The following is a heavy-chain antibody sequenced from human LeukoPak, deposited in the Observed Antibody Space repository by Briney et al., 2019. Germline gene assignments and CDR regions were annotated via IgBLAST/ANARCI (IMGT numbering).Heavy chain of an antibody. CDR2: ISSSSSYI. Sequence: PGGSLRLSCAASGFTFSSYSMNWVRQPPGKGLEWVSSISSSSSYIYYADSVKGRFTISRDNAKNSLYLQMNSLRAEDTAVYYCARVLGYCTNGVCSDDYWGQGTLVTVSS. V-gene: IGHV3-21*01. CDR1: GFTFSSYS. CDR3: ARVLGYCTNGVCSDDY. J-gene: IGHJ4*02. D-gene: IGHD2-8*01.